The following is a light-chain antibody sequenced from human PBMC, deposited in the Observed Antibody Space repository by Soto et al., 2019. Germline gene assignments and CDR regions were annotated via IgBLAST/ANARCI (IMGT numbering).Light chain of an antibody. CDR2: GAS. J-gene: IGKJ4*01. CDR3: QQYASSPYT. Sequence: IVLTQSPCALSLSPGERATLSCRASQSISSIYLAWYQQKPGQAPRLLIYGASRRATGIPDRFSGRESGTDFTLTITTLEPEDSAVYFCQQYASSPYTFGRGTMV. V-gene: IGKV3-20*01. CDR1: QSISSIY.